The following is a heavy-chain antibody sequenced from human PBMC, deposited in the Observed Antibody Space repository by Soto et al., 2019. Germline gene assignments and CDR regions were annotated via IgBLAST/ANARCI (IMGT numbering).Heavy chain of an antibody. J-gene: IGHJ4*02. CDR3: VNGDYY. CDR2: INRDYNT. D-gene: IGHD4-17*01. V-gene: IGHV3-48*01. Sequence: EEQLVESGGGLVQPGGSLRLSCAASGFTFINHVMNWVRQAPGRGLEWVSSINRDYNTYYADSVRGRFTISRDNAKDSLYLQMNGLRAADTAVYYCVNGDYYVGQGTLVTVSS. CDR1: GFTFINHV.